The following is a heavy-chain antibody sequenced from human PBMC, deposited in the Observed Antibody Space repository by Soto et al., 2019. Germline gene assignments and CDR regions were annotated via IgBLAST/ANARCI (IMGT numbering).Heavy chain of an antibody. CDR2: ISGSGGST. V-gene: IGHV3-23*01. CDR3: AKDPSYSSSWYTSWFDP. CDR1: GFTFSSYA. D-gene: IGHD6-13*01. J-gene: IGHJ5*02. Sequence: EVQLLESGGGLVQPGGSLRLSCAASGFTFSSYAMSWVRQAPGKGLEWVSAISGSGGSTYYADSVKGRFTISRDNSKNTLYLQMNSLRAEDTAVYYCAKDPSYSSSWYTSWFDPWGQGTLVTVSS.